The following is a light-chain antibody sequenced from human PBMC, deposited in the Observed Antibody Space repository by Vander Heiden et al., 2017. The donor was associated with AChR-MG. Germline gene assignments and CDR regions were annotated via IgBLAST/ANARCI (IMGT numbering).Light chain of an antibody. Sequence: QSALTQPSSVSGSPGQSITISCTGTSSDVGGYTLFSWYQQHPGTAPKLMIYEVSKRPSGVSNRFSGSKSGNTASLTISGLQAEDEADYYCCSYAGSSTFWVFGGGTKLTVL. CDR2: EVS. J-gene: IGLJ3*02. CDR3: CSYAGSSTFWV. V-gene: IGLV2-23*02. CDR1: SSDVGGYTL.